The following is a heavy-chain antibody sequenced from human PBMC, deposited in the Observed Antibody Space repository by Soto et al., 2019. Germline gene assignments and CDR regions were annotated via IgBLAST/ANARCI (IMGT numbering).Heavy chain of an antibody. J-gene: IGHJ4*02. V-gene: IGHV2-5*02. CDR1: GFSLSTGGVG. CDR3: AQRNIDVVAESTNTCDS. D-gene: IGHD2-15*01. CDR2: IYWDDDK. Sequence: QITLKESGPTLVRPTQTLTLTCTFSGFSLSTGGVGVGWIRQPPGKALEWLALIYWDDDKRYNPSLQSRCTLTKDTSENQVVLTLTKMDPVETATYYCAQRNIDVVAESTNTCDSSGQRILVTVSS.